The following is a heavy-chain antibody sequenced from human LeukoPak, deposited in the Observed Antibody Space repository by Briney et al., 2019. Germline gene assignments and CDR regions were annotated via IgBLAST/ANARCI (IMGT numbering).Heavy chain of an antibody. Sequence: GGSLRLSCAATGFSFSNYAMSWVRQAPGKGLEWVSSISDSGAATYYADSVKGRFTISRDNSKNTLYLQLNSLGAEDTAVYYCAKIAPWGAVTTTDGFDYWGQGTLVTVSS. J-gene: IGHJ4*02. CDR3: AKIAPWGAVTTTDGFDY. V-gene: IGHV3-23*01. CDR1: GFSFSNYA. D-gene: IGHD4-17*01. CDR2: ISDSGAAT.